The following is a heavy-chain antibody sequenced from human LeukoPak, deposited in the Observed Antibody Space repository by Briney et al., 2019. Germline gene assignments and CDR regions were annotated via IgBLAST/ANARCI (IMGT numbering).Heavy chain of an antibody. CDR3: ARWGEGFDC. J-gene: IGHJ4*02. CDR1: GFTFSSYW. V-gene: IGHV3-7*04. CDR2: IKQAGNDK. D-gene: IGHD3-16*01. Sequence: GGSLRLSCAASGFTFSSYWMGWVRQAPGKGLEWVANIKQAGNDKYYVDSVKGRFTISRDNAKNSLYLQMSSLRAEDTAVYYCARWGEGFDCWGQGSLVTVSS.